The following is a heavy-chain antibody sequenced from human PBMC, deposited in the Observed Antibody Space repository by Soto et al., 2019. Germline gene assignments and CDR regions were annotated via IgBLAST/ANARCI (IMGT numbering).Heavy chain of an antibody. CDR2: ISPHNDRT. CDR1: GYNFTSYG. D-gene: IGHD6-19*01. J-gene: IGHJ3*02. Sequence: QVQLVQSGADVKKPGASVKVSCKASGYNFTSYGISWVRQTPGQGLEWMGWISPHNDRTKYARRFQDRITMTTETPTGPGYKEPGSPRSDDTAVYYCARDLYYSSGRYFDHDAFDIWGQGTVVTVSS. CDR3: ARDLYYSSGRYFDHDAFDI. V-gene: IGHV1-18*01.